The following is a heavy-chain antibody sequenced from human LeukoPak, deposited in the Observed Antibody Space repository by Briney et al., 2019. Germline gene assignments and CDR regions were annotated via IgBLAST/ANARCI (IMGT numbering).Heavy chain of an antibody. CDR3: ARASSGSGFGFDY. CDR1: GGTFSSYA. CDR2: INPNSGGT. Sequence: ASVKVSCKASGGTFSSYAISWVRQAPGQGLEWMGWINPNSGGTNYAQKFQGWVTMTRDTSISTAYMELSRLRSDDTAVYYCARASSGSGFGFDYWGQGTLVTVSS. J-gene: IGHJ4*02. D-gene: IGHD3-22*01. V-gene: IGHV1-2*04.